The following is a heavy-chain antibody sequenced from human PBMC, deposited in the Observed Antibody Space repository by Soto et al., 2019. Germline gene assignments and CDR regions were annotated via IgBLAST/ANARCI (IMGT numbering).Heavy chain of an antibody. J-gene: IGHJ6*02. D-gene: IGHD2-2*01. CDR3: ASPVVPAAMGGPYFYGIDV. CDR2: IDSYGSST. CDR1: GFTFSRHW. V-gene: IGHV3-74*01. Sequence: EVQLVESGGGLVQPGGSLRLACAASGFTFSRHWMHWVRQAPGKGLVWVSRIDSYGSSTHYADSVKGRFTISRDNAKNALYLQMNRLRAGDTAVYYCASPVVPAAMGGPYFYGIDVWGQGTTVTVSS.